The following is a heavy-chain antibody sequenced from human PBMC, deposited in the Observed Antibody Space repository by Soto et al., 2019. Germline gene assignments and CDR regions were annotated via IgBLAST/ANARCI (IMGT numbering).Heavy chain of an antibody. D-gene: IGHD3-10*01. CDR2: IIPIFGTA. CDR3: ARAAVLWFGESIG. CDR1: GGTFSSYA. V-gene: IGHV1-69*13. Sequence: SVKVSCKASGGTFSSYAISWVRQAPGQGLEWMGGIIPIFGTANYAQKFQGRVTTTADESTSTAYMELSSLRSEDTAVYYCARAAVLWFGESIGWGQGTLVTVSS. J-gene: IGHJ4*02.